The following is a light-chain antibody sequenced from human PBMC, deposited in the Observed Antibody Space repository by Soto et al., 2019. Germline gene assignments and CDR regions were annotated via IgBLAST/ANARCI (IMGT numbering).Light chain of an antibody. V-gene: IGKV3-15*01. CDR1: QSVSSN. Sequence: EIVMTQSPATLSVSPGERATLSCRASQSVSSNLAWYQQKPGQAPRLLIYGASTRATGIPARFSGSGSGTESTLTISSLHSEDFAVYYCQQYNNLPPLTFGGGTKVEIK. J-gene: IGKJ4*01. CDR3: QQYNNLPPLT. CDR2: GAS.